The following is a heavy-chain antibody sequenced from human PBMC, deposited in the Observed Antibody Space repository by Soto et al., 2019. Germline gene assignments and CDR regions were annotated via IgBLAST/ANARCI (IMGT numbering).Heavy chain of an antibody. CDR3: AGGRFVLCDGGACSGMDF. V-gene: IGHV1-69*13. CDR2: IIPVFGLV. CDR1: GGTPSNSA. D-gene: IGHD2-21*01. J-gene: IGHJ6*02. Sequence: AASVKGSCKASGGTPSNSAISWVRQAPGQGLEWMGGIIPVFGLVKYAQNFQGRVIITADESTNTAYMELSSLRPEDTAVYYCAGGRFVLCDGGACSGMDFWARGNTV.